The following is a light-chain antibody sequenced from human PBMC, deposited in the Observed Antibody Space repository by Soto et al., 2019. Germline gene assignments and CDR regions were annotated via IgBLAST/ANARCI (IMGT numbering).Light chain of an antibody. CDR1: QSVSSSY. CDR3: QQYGSSPPWT. CDR2: GAS. J-gene: IGKJ1*01. V-gene: IGKV3-20*01. Sequence: EIVLTQSPGTLSLSPGERATLSCRASQSVSSSYLAWYQQKPGQAPRLLIYGASSRATGIPDRFSGSGSGTDFTITISRLEPEDFAVYYCQQYGSSPPWTFGHGTKVDIK.